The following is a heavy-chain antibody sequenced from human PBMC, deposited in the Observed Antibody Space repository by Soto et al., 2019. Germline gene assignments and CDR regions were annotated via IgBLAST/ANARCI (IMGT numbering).Heavy chain of an antibody. CDR2: INSRGGGT. CDR1: GFTFSSYA. J-gene: IGHJ4*02. V-gene: IGHV3-23*01. Sequence: PGGSLRLSCAASGFTFSSYAMSWVRQAPGEGLEWVSAINSRGGGTYYAPSVKGRFTISRDNSKNTLYLQMNNLRADDTAIYYCVKEFPTSQTIRLDWWGQRTLVTGSS. CDR3: VKEFPTSQTIRLDW. D-gene: IGHD3-3*01.